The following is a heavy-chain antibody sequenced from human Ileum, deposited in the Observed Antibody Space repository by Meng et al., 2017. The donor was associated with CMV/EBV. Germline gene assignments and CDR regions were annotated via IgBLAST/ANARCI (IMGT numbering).Heavy chain of an antibody. D-gene: IGHD5-24*01. CDR1: GFTFSAYK. CDR2: INPDGTEK. J-gene: IGHJ6*02. CDR3: ARDWRTGYSHTMDV. V-gene: IGHV3-7*01. Sequence: GESLKISCAASGFTFSAYKMTWVRQPPGKGLEWAATINPDGTEKYYVESLKGRFTISRDNAKDSLFLQMDSLRGEDTAMYFCARDWRTGYSHTMDVWGQGTTVTVSS.